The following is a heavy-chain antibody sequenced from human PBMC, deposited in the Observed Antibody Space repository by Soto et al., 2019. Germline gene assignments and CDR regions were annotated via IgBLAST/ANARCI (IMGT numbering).Heavy chain of an antibody. D-gene: IGHD1-26*01. CDR2: IHPSGQPI. V-gene: IGHV3-48*03. J-gene: IGHJ3*01. CDR1: GFTFSSSE. CDR3: ARRASR. Sequence: EVQLVESGGGLVQPGGSLRLSCAVSGFTFSSSEMYWVRQAPGKGLEWMSYIHPSGQPIFYADSVKGRFTISRDNANNSLFLQMNSLRAEDTAVYYCARRASRWGQGTMVTGSS.